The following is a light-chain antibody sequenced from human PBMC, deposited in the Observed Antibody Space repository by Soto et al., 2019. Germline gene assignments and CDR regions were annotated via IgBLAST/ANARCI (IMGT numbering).Light chain of an antibody. Sequence: ELVLTQSPGTLSLSPGERATLSCRASQSVSSSSLAWYQQKPGQAPRLLIYGASSRATGIPDRFSGSGSGTDFTLTISRLEPEDFAVYYCHQYGSSPRAFGQGTKVEIK. V-gene: IGKV3-20*01. CDR2: GAS. J-gene: IGKJ1*01. CDR3: HQYGSSPRA. CDR1: QSVSSSS.